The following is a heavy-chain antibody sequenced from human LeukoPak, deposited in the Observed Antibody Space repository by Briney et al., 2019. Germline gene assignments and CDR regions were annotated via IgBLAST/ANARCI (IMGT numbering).Heavy chain of an antibody. CDR1: GFTFSSYN. V-gene: IGHV3-21*01. J-gene: IGHJ4*02. CDR3: ASYRWLVDN. Sequence: PGGSLRLSCEASGFTFSSYNMNWVRQAPGKRLEWVSSITSSSSYVFYADSVKGRFTISRDNAKNSLYLQMNSLRAEDTAVYYCASYRWLVDNWGQGTLVTVSS. CDR2: ITSSSSYV. D-gene: IGHD5-24*01.